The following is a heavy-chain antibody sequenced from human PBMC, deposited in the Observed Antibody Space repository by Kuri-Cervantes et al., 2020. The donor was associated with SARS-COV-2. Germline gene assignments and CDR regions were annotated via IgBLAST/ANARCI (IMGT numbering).Heavy chain of an antibody. CDR2: ISYDGSNK. Sequence: GGSLRLSCAASGFTFSSYGMHWVRQAPGKGLEWVAVISYDGSNKYYADSVKGRFTISRDNSKNTLYLQMNSLRAEDTAVYYCAKIAARRDYYYYYMDVWGKGTTVTVSS. D-gene: IGHD6-6*01. CDR1: GFTFSSYG. J-gene: IGHJ6*03. CDR3: AKIAARRDYYYYYMDV. V-gene: IGHV3-30*18.